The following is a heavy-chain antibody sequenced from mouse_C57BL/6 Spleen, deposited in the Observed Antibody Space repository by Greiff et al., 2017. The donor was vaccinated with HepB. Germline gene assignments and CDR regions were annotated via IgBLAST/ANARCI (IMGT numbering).Heavy chain of an antibody. CDR1: GFTFSDYG. Sequence: EVKLQESGGGLVQPGGSLKLSCAASGFTFSDYGMAWVRQAPRKGPEWVAYISNLAYSIYYADTVTGRFTISRENAKNTLYLEMSSLRSEDTAMYYCARRDDGYYGYFDVWGTGTTVTVSS. V-gene: IGHV5-15*01. CDR3: ARRDDGYYGYFDV. J-gene: IGHJ1*03. D-gene: IGHD2-3*01. CDR2: ISNLAYSI.